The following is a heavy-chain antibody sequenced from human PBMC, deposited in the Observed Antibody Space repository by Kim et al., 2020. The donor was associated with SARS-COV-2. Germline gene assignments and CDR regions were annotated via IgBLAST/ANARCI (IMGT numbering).Heavy chain of an antibody. D-gene: IGHD5-18*01. CDR1: GYTFTGYY. CDR3: ARDRRPVPGYSYGTKYYYYGMDV. V-gene: IGHV1-2*02. CDR2: INPNSGGT. J-gene: IGHJ6*02. Sequence: ASVKVSCKASGYTFTGYYMHWVRQAPGQGLEWMGWINPNSGGTNYAQKFQGRVTMTRDTSISTAYMELSRLRSDDTAVYYCARDRRPVPGYSYGTKYYYYGMDVWGQGTTVTVSS.